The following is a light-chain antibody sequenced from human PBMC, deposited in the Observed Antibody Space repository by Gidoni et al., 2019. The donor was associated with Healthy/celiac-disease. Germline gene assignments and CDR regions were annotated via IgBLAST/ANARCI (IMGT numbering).Light chain of an antibody. CDR2: AAS. CDR1: PSNNSY. CDR3: QQSYSTPYT. Sequence: DIQMTQPPSPLSATVRDRVTITCPASPSNNSYLNWYQQKPGKAPKLLIYAASSLQSGVPSRFSGSGSGTDFTLTISSLQPEDVATYYCQQSYSTPYTFXQXTKLEIK. J-gene: IGKJ2*01. V-gene: IGKV1-39*01.